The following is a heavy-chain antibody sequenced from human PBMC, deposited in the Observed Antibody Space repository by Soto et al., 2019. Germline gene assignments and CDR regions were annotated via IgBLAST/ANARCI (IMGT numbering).Heavy chain of an antibody. J-gene: IGHJ4*02. Sequence: PSETLSLTCVVSNFSISSGYYWGWIRQSPGKGLEGIASIYRSGTTSYNPSLKSRVTISVDPSKNQFSLMLTAVTAADTAVYYCARTHSGSYYSVFNYWGRGSLVTVSS. CDR3: ARTHSGSYYSVFNY. V-gene: IGHV4-38-2*01. D-gene: IGHD1-26*01. CDR1: NFSISSGYY. CDR2: IYRSGTT.